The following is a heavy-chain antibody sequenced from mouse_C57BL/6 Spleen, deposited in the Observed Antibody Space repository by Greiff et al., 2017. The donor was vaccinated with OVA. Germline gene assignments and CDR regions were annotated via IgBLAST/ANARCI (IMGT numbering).Heavy chain of an antibody. V-gene: IGHV1-26*01. D-gene: IGHD1-1*01. CDR2: INPNNGGN. CDR1: GYTFTDYY. J-gene: IGHJ4*01. CDR3: AITTVVAPDAMDY. Sequence: EVMLQQSGPELVKPGASVKISCKASGYTFTDYYMNWVKQSHGKSLEWIGDINPNNGGNSYNQKFKGKATLTVDKTSRTDYMEIRSLTSEDSAVYYCAITTVVAPDAMDYWGQGTSVTVSS.